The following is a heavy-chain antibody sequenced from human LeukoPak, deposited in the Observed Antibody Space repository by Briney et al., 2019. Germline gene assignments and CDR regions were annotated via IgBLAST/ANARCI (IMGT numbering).Heavy chain of an antibody. D-gene: IGHD2-2*01. CDR1: GYTFTGYF. V-gene: IGHV1-2*02. J-gene: IGHJ6*03. CDR2: INPNSGGT. Sequence: ASVKVPCKASGYTFTGYFMHWVRQAPGQGLEWMGWINPNSGGTNYAQKFQGRVTMTRDTSISTAYMELSRLRSDDTAVYYCARGIVVVPAAMTYYYYYMDVWGKGTTVTVSS. CDR3: ARGIVVVPAAMTYYYYYMDV.